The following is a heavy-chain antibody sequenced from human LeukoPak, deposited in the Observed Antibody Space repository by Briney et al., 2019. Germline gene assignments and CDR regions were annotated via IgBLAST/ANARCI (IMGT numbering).Heavy chain of an antibody. J-gene: IGHJ3*02. D-gene: IGHD2-21*02. V-gene: IGHV4-34*01. CDR3: ARGLYCGGDCYRTAFDI. CDR1: GGSISTFY. CDR2: INHSGST. Sequence: PSETLSLTCTVSGGSISTFYWSWIRQPPGKGLEWIGEINHSGSTNYNPSLKSRVTISVDTSKNQFSLKLSSVTAADTAVYYCARGLYCGGDCYRTAFDIWGQGTMVTVSS.